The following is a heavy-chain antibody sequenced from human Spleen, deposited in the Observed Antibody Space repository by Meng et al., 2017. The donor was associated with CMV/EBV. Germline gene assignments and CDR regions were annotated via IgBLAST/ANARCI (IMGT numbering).Heavy chain of an antibody. D-gene: IGHD2-2*02. CDR3: ARDGIVVPAAINQRGFDP. J-gene: IGHJ5*02. V-gene: IGHV4-31*02. CDR2: IYYSGST. CDR1: ISRRGYY. Sequence: ISRRGYYWSWIRQHPGKGLEWIGYIYYSGSTYYNPSLKSRVTISVDTSKNQFSLKLSSVTAADTAVYYCARDGIVVPAAINQRGFDPWGQGTLVTVSS.